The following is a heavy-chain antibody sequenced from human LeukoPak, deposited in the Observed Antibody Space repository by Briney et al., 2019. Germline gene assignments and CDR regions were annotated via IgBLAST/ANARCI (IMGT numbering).Heavy chain of an antibody. Sequence: ASVKVSCKASGYTFTGYYVHWVRQAPGQGLEWMGWMNPESGVTNSAQKFQGRVTMTSDTSISTAYMELSRLRSDDTAVYYCARGLSPFDYWGQGTLVTVSS. CDR2: MNPESGVT. D-gene: IGHD2-21*02. CDR3: ARGLSPFDY. CDR1: GYTFTGYY. J-gene: IGHJ4*02. V-gene: IGHV1-2*02.